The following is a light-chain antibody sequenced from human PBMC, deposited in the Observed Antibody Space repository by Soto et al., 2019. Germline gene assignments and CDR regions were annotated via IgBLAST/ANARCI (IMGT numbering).Light chain of an antibody. CDR3: QQSYSTPLT. Sequence: DIQMTQSPSSLSASVGDRVTITCRVSQSVSSYLNWYQQKPGKAPKLLIYAASSLQSGAPSRFSGSGSGTDFTLTISSLQPEDFATYYCQQSYSTPLTFGGGTKVDIK. CDR2: AAS. J-gene: IGKJ4*01. CDR1: QSVSSY. V-gene: IGKV1-39*01.